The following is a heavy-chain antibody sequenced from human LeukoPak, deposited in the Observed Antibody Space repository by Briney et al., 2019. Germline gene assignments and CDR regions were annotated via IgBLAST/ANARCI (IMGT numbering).Heavy chain of an antibody. Sequence: ASVKVSCKASGYTFTGYYMHWVRQAPGQGLEWMGWINPNSGGTNYAQKFQGRVTMTRDTSISAAYMELSRLRSDDTAVYYCARAVRGVHYFDYWGQGTLVTVSS. D-gene: IGHD3-10*01. CDR3: ARAVRGVHYFDY. CDR2: INPNSGGT. V-gene: IGHV1-2*02. CDR1: GYTFTGYY. J-gene: IGHJ4*02.